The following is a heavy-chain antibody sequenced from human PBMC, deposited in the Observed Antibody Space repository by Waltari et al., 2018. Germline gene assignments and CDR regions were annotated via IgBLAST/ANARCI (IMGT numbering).Heavy chain of an antibody. CDR2: ISWAGGDR. J-gene: IGHJ1*01. V-gene: IGHV3-43*01. D-gene: IGHD6-13*01. CDR1: GFTVDDFT. CDR3: ARDDHGQQLAY. Sequence: EVRLVESGGVGVQPGGSLRLSCEGSGFTVDDFTMHWVLQSPWKGLEWVSYISWAGGDRFYADSVNGRFTISRDNTKNSLYLQMNSLRTDDTALYYCARDDHGQQLAYWGQGTLVTVSS.